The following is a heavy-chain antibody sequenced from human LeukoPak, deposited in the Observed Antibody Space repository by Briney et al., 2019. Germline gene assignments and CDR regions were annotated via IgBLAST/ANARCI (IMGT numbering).Heavy chain of an antibody. CDR3: ARVVTIFGVVDY. Sequence: SQTLSLTCTVSGGSISSGGYYWSWLRQHPGKGLEWIGYIYYSGSTYYNPSLKSRVTISVDTSKNQFSLKLSSVTAADTAVYYCARVVTIFGVVDYWGQGTLVTVSS. V-gene: IGHV4-31*03. J-gene: IGHJ4*02. CDR2: IYYSGST. CDR1: GGSISSGGYY. D-gene: IGHD3-3*01.